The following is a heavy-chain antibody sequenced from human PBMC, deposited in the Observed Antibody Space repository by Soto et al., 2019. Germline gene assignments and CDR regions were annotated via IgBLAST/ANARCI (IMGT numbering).Heavy chain of an antibody. CDR1: GFTFSNHA. CDR2: ISFSGDNT. J-gene: IGHJ4*02. D-gene: IGHD3-3*01. V-gene: IGHV3-23*01. CDR3: AKRFTLFGVNKLSPDADY. Sequence: EVHLLESGGGLVQPGGSLRLSCAASGFTFSNHAMSWVRQTPGEGLEWVSGISFSGDNTYYADSVRGRFTVSRDNSKNTLYLQMNSLRAEDTAVYYCAKRFTLFGVNKLSPDADYCGQGTLVTVSS.